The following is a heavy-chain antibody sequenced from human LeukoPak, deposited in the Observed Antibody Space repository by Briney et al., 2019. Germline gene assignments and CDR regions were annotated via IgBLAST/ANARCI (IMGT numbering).Heavy chain of an antibody. CDR3: ARHWETSSWYVDY. D-gene: IGHD6-13*01. CDR2: IYYSGST. V-gene: IGHV4-59*08. CDR1: GGSISSYY. J-gene: IGHJ4*02. Sequence: SETLSLTCTVSGGSISSYYWSWIRQPPGKGLEWIGYIYYSGSTNYNPSLKSRVTISVDTSKNQLSLKLSSVAAADTAVYYCARHWETSSWYVDYWGQGTLVIVSS.